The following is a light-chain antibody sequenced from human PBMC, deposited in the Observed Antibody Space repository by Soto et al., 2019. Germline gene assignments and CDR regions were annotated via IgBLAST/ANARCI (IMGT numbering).Light chain of an antibody. CDR2: GAS. CDR3: QQYNNWPPYPN. Sequence: EIVMTQSPATLSVSPGERATLSCRASQSVSSNLAWYQQKPGQAPRLLIYGASTRATGIPARFSGSGSGTEFTLTISSLQSEDFAVYYCQQYNNWPPYPNFGPGTKVDIK. V-gene: IGKV3-15*01. J-gene: IGKJ3*01. CDR1: QSVSSN.